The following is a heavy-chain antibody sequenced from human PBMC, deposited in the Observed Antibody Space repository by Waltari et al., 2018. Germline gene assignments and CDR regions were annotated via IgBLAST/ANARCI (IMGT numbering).Heavy chain of an antibody. J-gene: IGHJ4*02. CDR3: TKDRSGTWFY. V-gene: IGHV3-23*01. CDR2: IRGSVGTT. CDR1: GFTFSSDA. Sequence: EVELLESGGGLGQPGGSLRLAFAASGFTFSSDAMSWVRWDPGEGRGWVSAIRGSVGTTYYADSVKGRFTISRDNSKNTLYLQMISLRAEDTAVYYCTKDRSGTWFYWGQGTLVTVSS. D-gene: IGHD6-13*01.